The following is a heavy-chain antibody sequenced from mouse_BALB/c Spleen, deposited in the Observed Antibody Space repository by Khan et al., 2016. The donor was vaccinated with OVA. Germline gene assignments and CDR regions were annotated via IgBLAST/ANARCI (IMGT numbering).Heavy chain of an antibody. V-gene: IGHV2-3*01. D-gene: IGHD1-1*01. CDR2: IWGDGST. J-gene: IGHJ4*01. Sequence: VQLKESGPGPVAPSQSLSITCTVSGFSLTSYGVSWVRQSPGKGLEWLGVIWGDGSTNYHSTLISRLIISKDNSNSQVFLKLTGLQTDDTATYYCAKFTPDYYSMDYWGQGTSVTVSS. CDR3: AKFTPDYYSMDY. CDR1: GFSLTSYG.